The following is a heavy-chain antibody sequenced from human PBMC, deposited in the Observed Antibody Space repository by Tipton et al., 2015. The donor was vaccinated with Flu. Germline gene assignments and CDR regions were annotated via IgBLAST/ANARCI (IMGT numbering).Heavy chain of an antibody. V-gene: IGHV4-31*03. CDR2: IYYIGST. J-gene: IGHJ2*01. Sequence: TLSLTCTVSGGPITSGADYWSWIRQHPGKGLEWIGHIYYIGSTNYNPSLKRRVTISMDTSKNQFSLKLSSMTAADTAVYYCARMEWTVTTPRYFDLWGRGTLVTVSS. CDR1: GGPITSGADY. D-gene: IGHD4-17*01. CDR3: ARMEWTVTTPRYFDL.